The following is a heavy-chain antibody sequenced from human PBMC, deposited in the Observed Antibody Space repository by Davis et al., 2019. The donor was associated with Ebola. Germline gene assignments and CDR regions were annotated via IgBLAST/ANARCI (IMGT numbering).Heavy chain of an antibody. CDR1: GGTFSSYA. CDR2: IIPIFGTA. Sequence: SVKVSCKASGGTFSSYAISWVRQAPGQGLEWMGGIIPIFGTANYAQKFQGRVTITADESTSTAYMELSSLRSEDTAVYYCARTPLYCSSTSCYTPFDYWGQGTLVTVSS. V-gene: IGHV1-69*13. D-gene: IGHD2-2*02. CDR3: ARTPLYCSSTSCYTPFDY. J-gene: IGHJ4*02.